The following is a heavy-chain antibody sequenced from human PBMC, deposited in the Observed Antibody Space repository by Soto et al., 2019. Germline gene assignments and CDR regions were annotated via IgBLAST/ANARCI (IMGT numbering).Heavy chain of an antibody. CDR1: GYTFTSYD. V-gene: IGHV1-8*01. D-gene: IGHD2-2*01. Sequence: QVQLVQSGAEVKKPGASVKVSCKASGYTFTSYDINWVRQATGQGLEWMGWMNPNSGNTGYAQKFQGRVTITGNTSISTAYMELSSLRSEYTAVYYCARVLVVPAALSYYGMDVWGQGTTVTVSS. CDR3: ARVLVVPAALSYYGMDV. CDR2: MNPNSGNT. J-gene: IGHJ6*02.